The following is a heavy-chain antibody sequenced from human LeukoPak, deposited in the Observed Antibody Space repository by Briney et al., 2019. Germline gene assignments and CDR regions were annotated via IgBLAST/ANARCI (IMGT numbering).Heavy chain of an antibody. CDR3: AKGPAYYYGSGSYYVDY. CDR1: GLTFSSYS. V-gene: IGHV3-9*01. D-gene: IGHD3-10*01. J-gene: IGHJ4*02. CDR2: ISWNSGSI. Sequence: PGGSLRLSCAVSGLTFSSYSMNWVRQAPGKGLEWVSGISWNSGSIGYADSVKGRFTISRDNAKKSLYLQMNSLRAEDTALYYCAKGPAYYYGSGSYYVDYWGQGTLVTVSS.